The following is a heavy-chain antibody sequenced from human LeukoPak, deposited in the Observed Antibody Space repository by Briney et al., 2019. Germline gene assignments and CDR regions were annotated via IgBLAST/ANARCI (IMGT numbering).Heavy chain of an antibody. J-gene: IGHJ4*02. CDR3: AKLNLGEMAYFDS. Sequence: GGSLRLSCAASGFIFSSYVMGWVRQAPGKGLEWVSSISVGGSDTFASDSVKGRFTITRENSKNTLYLQMTGLRVEDTAVYFCAKLNLGEMAYFDSWGQGTLVTVSS. D-gene: IGHD3-16*01. V-gene: IGHV3-23*01. CDR1: GFIFSSYV. CDR2: ISVGGSDT.